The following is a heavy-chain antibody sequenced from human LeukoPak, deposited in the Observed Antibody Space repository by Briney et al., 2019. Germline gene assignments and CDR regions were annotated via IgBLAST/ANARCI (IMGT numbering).Heavy chain of an antibody. V-gene: IGHV4-59*01. CDR1: GGSISSYY. Sequence: SETLSLTCTVSGGSISSYYWSWIRQPPGKGLEWIGYIYYSGSTNYNPSLKSRVTISVDTSKNQFSLKLSPVTAADTAVYYCARSPRAFSGYSYGLDYWGQGTLVTVSS. J-gene: IGHJ4*02. CDR3: ARSPRAFSGYSYGLDY. CDR2: IYYSGST. D-gene: IGHD5-18*01.